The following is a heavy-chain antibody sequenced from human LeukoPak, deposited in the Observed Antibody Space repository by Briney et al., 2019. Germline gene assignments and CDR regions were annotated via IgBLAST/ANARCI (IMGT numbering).Heavy chain of an antibody. CDR3: ARGSGNYYNWFDP. D-gene: IGHD3-10*01. CDR1: GFTFSSHG. Sequence: GRSLRLSCTASGFTFSSHGMHWVRQAPGKGLEWVTVIWYDGSNKYYSDSVKGRFTISRDNSKNTLYLQMTSLRAEDTAVYYCARGSGNYYNWFDPWGQGTLVTVSS. V-gene: IGHV3-33*01. J-gene: IGHJ5*02. CDR2: IWYDGSNK.